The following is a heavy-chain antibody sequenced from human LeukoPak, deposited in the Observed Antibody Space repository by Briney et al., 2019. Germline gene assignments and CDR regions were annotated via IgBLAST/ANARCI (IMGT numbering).Heavy chain of an antibody. Sequence: ASVKVSCKASGGTFSSYAISWVRQAPGQGLEWMGIINPSGGSTSYAQKFQGRVTMTRDMSTSTVYMELSSLRSEDTAVYYCASAYCGGDCYSSTPNRLHNFDYWGQGTLVTVSS. CDR3: ASAYCGGDCYSSTPNRLHNFDY. CDR2: INPSGGST. CDR1: GGTFSSYA. D-gene: IGHD2-21*02. J-gene: IGHJ4*02. V-gene: IGHV1-46*01.